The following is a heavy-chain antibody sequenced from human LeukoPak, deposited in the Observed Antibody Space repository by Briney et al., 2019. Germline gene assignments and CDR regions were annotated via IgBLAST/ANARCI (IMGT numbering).Heavy chain of an antibody. CDR3: ARGTERKNSNNWFDP. CDR2: IYYRGNT. J-gene: IGHJ5*02. Sequence: SETLSLTCTVSGGSISSYYWSWIRQPPGKGLEWIGYIYYRGNTNYNPSLKSRVTISVDTSKNQLSLKLSSVTAADTAVYYCARGTERKNSNNWFDPWGQGTLVTVSS. CDR1: GGSISSYY. V-gene: IGHV4-59*01. D-gene: IGHD2-2*01.